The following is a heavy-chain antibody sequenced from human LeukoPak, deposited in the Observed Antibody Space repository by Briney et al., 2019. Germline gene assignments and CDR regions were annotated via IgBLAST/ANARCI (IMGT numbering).Heavy chain of an antibody. J-gene: IGHJ4*02. CDR1: GGSISSYY. V-gene: IGHV4-4*07. CDR3: ARGSKYYDFWSGYYLDYFDY. CDR2: IYTSGST. Sequence: PSETLSLTCTVSGGSISSYYWSWIRQPAGKGLEWIGRIYTSGSTNYNPSLKSRVTMSVDTSKNQFSLNLSSVTAADTAVYYCARGSKYYDFWSGYYLDYFDYWGQGTLVTVSS. D-gene: IGHD3-3*01.